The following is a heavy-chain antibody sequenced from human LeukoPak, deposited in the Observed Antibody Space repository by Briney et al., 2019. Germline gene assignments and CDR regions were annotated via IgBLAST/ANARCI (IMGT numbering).Heavy chain of an antibody. V-gene: IGHV1-2*02. CDR3: ASHRPPGIDYGDYTRWFDP. D-gene: IGHD4-17*01. CDR1: GHTFTGYY. J-gene: IGHJ5*02. Sequence: ASVKVSCKASGHTFTGYYMHWVRQAPGQGLEWMGWINANSGGTNYAQKFQGRVTMTRDTSISTAYMELSRLRSEDTAVYYCASHRPPGIDYGDYTRWFDPWGQGTLVTVSS. CDR2: INANSGGT.